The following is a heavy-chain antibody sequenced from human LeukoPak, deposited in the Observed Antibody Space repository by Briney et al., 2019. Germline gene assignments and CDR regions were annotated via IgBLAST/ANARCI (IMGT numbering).Heavy chain of an antibody. CDR1: GSTFSSYG. CDR2: ISYDGSNK. Sequence: GGSLRLSCAASGSTFSSYGMHWVRQAPGKGLEWVAVISYDGSNKYCADSVKGRFTISRDNSKNTLYLQMNSLRAEDTAVYYCARTRTGGATKARYYYYGMDVWGQGTTVTVSS. V-gene: IGHV3-30*03. CDR3: ARTRTGGATKARYYYYGMDV. D-gene: IGHD1-26*01. J-gene: IGHJ6*02.